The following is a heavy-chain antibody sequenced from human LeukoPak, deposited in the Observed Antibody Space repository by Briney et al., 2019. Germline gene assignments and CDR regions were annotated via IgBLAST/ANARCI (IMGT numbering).Heavy chain of an antibody. CDR1: GGSISSGGYY. CDR3: ARLEGDIVVVPAVSNWFDP. D-gene: IGHD2-2*01. J-gene: IGHJ5*02. Sequence: SETLSLTCTVSGGSISSGGYYWSWIRQPPGKGLEWIGYIYHSGSTYYNPSLKSRVTISVDTSKNQFSLKLSSVTAADTAVYYCARLEGDIVVVPAVSNWFDPWGQGTLVTVSS. CDR2: IYHSGST. V-gene: IGHV4-30-2*01.